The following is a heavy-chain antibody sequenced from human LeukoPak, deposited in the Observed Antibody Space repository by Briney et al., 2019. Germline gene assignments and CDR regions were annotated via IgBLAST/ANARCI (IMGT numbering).Heavy chain of an antibody. V-gene: IGHV4-34*01. CDR2: INHSGST. J-gene: IGHJ4*02. CDR3: ARGAPYSGSGSYYNY. D-gene: IGHD3-10*01. CDR1: GVSFSGYY. Sequence: PSETLSLTCAVYGVSFSGYYWSWIRQPPGKGLEWIGEINHSGSTNYNPSLKSRVTISVDTSKNQFSLKVNSVTAADTAVYYCARGAPYSGSGSYYNYWGQGTLVTVSS.